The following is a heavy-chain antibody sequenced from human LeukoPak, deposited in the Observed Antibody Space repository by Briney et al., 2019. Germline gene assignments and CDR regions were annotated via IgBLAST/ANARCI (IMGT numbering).Heavy chain of an antibody. J-gene: IGHJ4*02. V-gene: IGHV4-34*01. CDR2: INRSGST. CDR3: ASLPAAENYFDY. D-gene: IGHD2-2*01. Sequence: SETLSLTCAVYGGSFSGYYWSWIRQPPGKGLEWIGEINRSGSTNYNPSLKSRVTISVDTSKNQFSLKLSSVTAADTAVYYCASLPAAENYFDYWGQGTLVTVSS. CDR1: GGSFSGYY.